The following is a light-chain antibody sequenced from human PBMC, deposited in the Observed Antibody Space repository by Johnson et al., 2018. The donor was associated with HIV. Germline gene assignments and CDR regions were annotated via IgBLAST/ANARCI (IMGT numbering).Light chain of an antibody. CDR2: ENN. J-gene: IGLJ1*01. CDR3: GTWDSSLSAYV. Sequence: QSVLTQPPSVSAAPGQKVTISCSGSSSNIGNNDVSWYQQLPGTAPKLLMYENNKRPSGIPDRFSGSKSGTSATLGITGLQTGDEADYYCGTWDSSLSAYVFGTGTKVTVL. V-gene: IGLV1-51*02. CDR1: SSNIGNND.